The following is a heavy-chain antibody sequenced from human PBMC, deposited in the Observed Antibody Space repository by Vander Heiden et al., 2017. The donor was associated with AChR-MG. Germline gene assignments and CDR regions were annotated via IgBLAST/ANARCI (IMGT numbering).Heavy chain of an antibody. CDR1: GFTVSSNY. D-gene: IGHD3-16*01. CDR3: ARVEEEGGDAFDI. V-gene: IGHV3-53*01. J-gene: IGHJ3*02. CDR2: IYSGGST. Sequence: EVQLVESGGGLIQPGGSVRLSCAASGFTVSSNYMSWVRQGPGKWLEWVSVIYSGGSTYYADSVKGRFTISRDNSKNTLYLQMNSLRAEDTAVYYCARVEEEGGDAFDIWGQGTMVTVSS.